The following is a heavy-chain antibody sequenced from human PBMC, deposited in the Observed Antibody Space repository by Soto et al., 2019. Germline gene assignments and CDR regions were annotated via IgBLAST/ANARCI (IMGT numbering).Heavy chain of an antibody. J-gene: IGHJ4*02. Sequence: PVGSLRLSCAASGFTFSSYAMSWVRQAPGKGLEWVSAISGSGGSTYYADSVKGRFTISRDNSKNTLYLQMNSLRAEDTAVYYCAKGSNYYDSSGYFVYWGQGTLVTVSS. V-gene: IGHV3-23*01. CDR3: AKGSNYYDSSGYFVY. CDR1: GFTFSSYA. D-gene: IGHD3-22*01. CDR2: ISGSGGST.